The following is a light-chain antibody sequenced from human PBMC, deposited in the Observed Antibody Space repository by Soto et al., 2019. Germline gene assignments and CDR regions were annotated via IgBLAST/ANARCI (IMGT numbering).Light chain of an antibody. CDR2: GAS. CDR3: HQYASSPRT. Sequence: TVSVSPGAGATLSCRASQGIGDTLAWYQQKPGQAPRLLLHGASRRATGLPDRFSGSGSGTDFTLTISRLEPEDFAVYYCHQYASSPRTFGQGTKVDIK. J-gene: IGKJ1*01. CDR1: QGIGDT. V-gene: IGKV3-20*01.